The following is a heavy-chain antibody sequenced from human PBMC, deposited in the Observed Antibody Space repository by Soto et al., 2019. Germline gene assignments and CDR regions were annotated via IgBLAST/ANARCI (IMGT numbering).Heavy chain of an antibody. CDR2: IYYSGST. CDR1: GGSISSYY. J-gene: IGHJ4*02. Sequence: SETLSLTCTVSGGSISSYYWSWIRQPPGKGLEWIGYIYYSGSTNYNPSLKSRVTISVDTSKNQFSLKLSSVTAADTAVYYCARTYSGSYGYWGLGTLVTVSS. CDR3: ARTYSGSYGY. D-gene: IGHD1-26*01. V-gene: IGHV4-59*08.